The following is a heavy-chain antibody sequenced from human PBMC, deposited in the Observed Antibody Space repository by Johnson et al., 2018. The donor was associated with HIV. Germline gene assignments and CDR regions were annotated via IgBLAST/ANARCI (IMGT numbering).Heavy chain of an antibody. CDR2: ISYDGSNK. Sequence: QVQLVESGGGVAQPGRSLRLSCTASGFTFSTYAMHWVRQAPGKGLEWVAIISYDGSNKYYADSVKGRFTISRDNSKNTLYLQMSSLRAEDTAVYYCAKCRGLGPRGAFDIWGQGTMVTVSS. J-gene: IGHJ3*02. CDR1: GFTFSTYA. V-gene: IGHV3-30*18. CDR3: AKCRGLGPRGAFDI. D-gene: IGHD5-12*01.